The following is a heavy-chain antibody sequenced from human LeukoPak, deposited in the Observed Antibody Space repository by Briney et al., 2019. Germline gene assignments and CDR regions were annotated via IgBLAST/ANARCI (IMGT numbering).Heavy chain of an antibody. J-gene: IGHJ4*02. D-gene: IGHD3-22*01. CDR3: ARDRWSSGGYYDSSGYYLFDY. CDR1: GYTFTIYY. Sequence: ASVKVSCKASGYTFTIYYMHWVRQAPGQGLEWMGIINPSGGSTSYAQKFQGRVTMTRDMSTSTVYMELSSLRSEDTAVYYCARDRWSSGGYYDSSGYYLFDYWGQGTLVTVSS. CDR2: INPSGGST. V-gene: IGHV1-46*01.